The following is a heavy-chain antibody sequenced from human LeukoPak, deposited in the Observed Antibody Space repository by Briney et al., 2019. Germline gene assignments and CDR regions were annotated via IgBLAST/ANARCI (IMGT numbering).Heavy chain of an antibody. D-gene: IGHD2/OR15-2a*01. CDR1: GFTFSGYR. CDR3: ARGPIWTDAFDM. Sequence: GGSLRLSCEASGFTFSGYRMTWVRQAPGKGLEWVANIKEDGGDQYYVDSVKGRFTISRDNAKNSVYLQMNSLRVEDTAVYYCARGPIWTDAFDMWGQGTMVTVSS. CDR2: IKEDGGDQ. V-gene: IGHV3-7*01. J-gene: IGHJ3*02.